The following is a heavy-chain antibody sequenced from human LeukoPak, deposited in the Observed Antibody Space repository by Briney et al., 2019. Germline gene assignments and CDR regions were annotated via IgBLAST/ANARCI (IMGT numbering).Heavy chain of an antibody. CDR2: IYYSGST. CDR3: ARSQTTSSGWDSFDY. J-gene: IGHJ4*02. Sequence: SETLSLTCTVSGGSISSYYWSWIRQPPGKGLEWIGYIYYSGSTNYNPSLKSRVTISVDTSKNQFALKLSSVTAADTAVYYCARSQTTSSGWDSFDYWGQGTLVTVSS. D-gene: IGHD6-19*01. V-gene: IGHV4-59*08. CDR1: GGSISSYY.